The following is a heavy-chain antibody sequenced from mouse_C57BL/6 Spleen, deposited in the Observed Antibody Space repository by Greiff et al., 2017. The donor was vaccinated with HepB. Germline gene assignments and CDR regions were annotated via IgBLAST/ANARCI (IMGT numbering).Heavy chain of an antibody. CDR3: ARHPIYYDYDGTPYWYFDV. Sequence: QVQLQQSGAELVKPGASVKLSCKASGYTFTEYTIHWVKQRSGQGLEWIGWFYPGSGSIKYNEKFKDKATLTADKSSSTVYMELSRLTSEDSAVYCCARHPIYYDYDGTPYWYFDVWGTGTTVTVSS. J-gene: IGHJ1*03. D-gene: IGHD2-4*01. CDR2: FYPGSGSI. V-gene: IGHV1-62-2*01. CDR1: GYTFTEYT.